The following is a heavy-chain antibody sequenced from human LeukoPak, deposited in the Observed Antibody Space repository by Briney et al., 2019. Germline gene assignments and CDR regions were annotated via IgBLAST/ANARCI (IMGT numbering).Heavy chain of an antibody. CDR2: ISGSGGST. Sequence: GGSLRLSCAASRFTFSSYAMSWVRQAPGKGLEWVSSISGSGGSTYYADSVKGRFTISRDNSKNSLYLQMNSLRAEDTAVYYCVYVEDSYYDSVWGRNYYWGQGTLVTVSS. J-gene: IGHJ4*02. CDR1: RFTFSSYA. D-gene: IGHD3-16*01. V-gene: IGHV3-23*01. CDR3: VYVEDSYYDSVWGRNYY.